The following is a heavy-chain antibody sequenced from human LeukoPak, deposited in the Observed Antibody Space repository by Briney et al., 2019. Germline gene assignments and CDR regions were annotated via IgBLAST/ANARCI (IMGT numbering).Heavy chain of an antibody. Sequence: GGSLTLSCAASGFTFSSYSMSWVRQAPGKGLEWVSAISGSGGSTSYPASVKGRFTISRDNSKNTLYLQMNSLRAEDTAVYYCAKDLYYGSGSYYQPYYYYGMDVWGQGTTVTVSS. CDR2: ISGSGGST. V-gene: IGHV3-23*01. D-gene: IGHD3-10*01. J-gene: IGHJ6*02. CDR1: GFTFSSYS. CDR3: AKDLYYGSGSYYQPYYYYGMDV.